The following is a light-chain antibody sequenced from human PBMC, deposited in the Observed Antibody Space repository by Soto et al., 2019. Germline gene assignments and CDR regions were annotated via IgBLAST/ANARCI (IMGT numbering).Light chain of an antibody. J-gene: IGKJ5*01. V-gene: IGKV3-15*01. CDR2: GAS. CDR1: QSVSSN. CDR3: QEFKFWHRIS. Sequence: THSPDGMCVSPGGRATITRKASQSVSSNLAWYQQKPGRAPRLLIYGASTRATGIPARFSGSGSGTEFTLTIGCLLSEDFAVYYCQEFKFWHRISFGQGTRLEIK.